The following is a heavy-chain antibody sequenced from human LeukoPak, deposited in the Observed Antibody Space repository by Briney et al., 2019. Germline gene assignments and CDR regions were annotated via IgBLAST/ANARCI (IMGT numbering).Heavy chain of an antibody. CDR2: INPGGGNT. J-gene: IGHJ3*02. Sequence: ASVMVSCKASGYTFTNSYIHWVRQAPGQGFQWMGLINPGGGNTNYAQNFQGRLTMTRDTSTTTVYMELSGLRSEDTAIYYCARIRDGYSDAYDIWGQGTVVTVPS. D-gene: IGHD5-24*01. CDR1: GYTFTNSY. V-gene: IGHV1-46*01. CDR3: ARIRDGYSDAYDI.